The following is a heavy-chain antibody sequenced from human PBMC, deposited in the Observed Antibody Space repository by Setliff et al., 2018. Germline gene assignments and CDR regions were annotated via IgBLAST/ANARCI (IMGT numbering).Heavy chain of an antibody. Sequence: PSETLSLTCAVYGGSFSSYYWSWIRQPPGKGLEWIGYIHSSGSTNNNPSLKSRATISVDTSKNQVSLKLSSVTAADTAVYYCARAAKYDSSGYYGFWFDPWGQGTRVTVSS. CDR1: GGSFSSYY. J-gene: IGHJ5*02. V-gene: IGHV4-59*01. CDR2: IHSSGST. CDR3: ARAAKYDSSGYYGFWFDP. D-gene: IGHD3-22*01.